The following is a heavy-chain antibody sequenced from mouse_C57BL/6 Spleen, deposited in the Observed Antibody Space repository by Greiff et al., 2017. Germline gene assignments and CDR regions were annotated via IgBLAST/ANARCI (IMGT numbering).Heavy chain of an antibody. J-gene: IGHJ2*01. CDR2: IWSGGST. CDR3: AKNLYYSNYGGYFDY. CDR1: GFSLTSYG. Sequence: QVHVQQSGPGLVQPSQSLSITCTVSGFSLTSYGVHWVRQPPGQGLEWLGVIWSGGSTDYNAAFISRLSISKDNSKSQVFFKMNSLQADDTAIYYCAKNLYYSNYGGYFDYWGQGTTLTVSS. V-gene: IGHV2-4*01. D-gene: IGHD2-5*01.